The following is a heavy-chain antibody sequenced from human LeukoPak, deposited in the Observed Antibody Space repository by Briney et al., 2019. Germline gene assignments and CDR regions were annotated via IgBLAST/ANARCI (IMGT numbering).Heavy chain of an antibody. CDR1: GGSISSSSYY. J-gene: IGHJ4*02. CDR2: IYYSGST. V-gene: IGHV4-39*01. CDR3: ASIAAAGRSVSSDY. D-gene: IGHD6-13*01. Sequence: PSETLSLTCTVSGGSISSSSYYWGWIRQPPGKGLEWIGSIYYSGSTYYNPSLKSRVTISVDTSKNQFSLKLSSVTAADTAVYYCASIAAAGRSVSSDYWGQGTLVTVSS.